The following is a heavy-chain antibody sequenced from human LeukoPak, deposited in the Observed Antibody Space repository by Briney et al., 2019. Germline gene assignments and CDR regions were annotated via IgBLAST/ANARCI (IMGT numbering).Heavy chain of an antibody. V-gene: IGHV3-30*18. Sequence: GSLRLSCAASGFTFSSYGMHWVRQAPGKGLEWVAVISYDGSNKYYADSVKGRFTISRDNSKNTLYLQMNSLRAEDTAVYYCAKECSSTSCMDYWGQGTLVTVSS. CDR2: ISYDGSNK. J-gene: IGHJ4*02. CDR1: GFTFSSYG. CDR3: AKECSSTSCMDY. D-gene: IGHD2-2*01.